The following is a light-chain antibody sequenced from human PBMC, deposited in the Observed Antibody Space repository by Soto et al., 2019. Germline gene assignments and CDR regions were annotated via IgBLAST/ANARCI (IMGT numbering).Light chain of an antibody. V-gene: IGKV3-15*01. CDR3: QRYESWPLYT. CDR1: QDVGSK. CDR2: GAS. J-gene: IGKJ2*01. Sequence: EIAMTQSPATLSVSPGERSTLSGRARQDVGSKLAWYQQKPGQAPRLLIYGASTRATGIPARFSGSGSGTEFTLTISRLQSEDYAVYFCQRYESWPLYTFGQGTKVEIK.